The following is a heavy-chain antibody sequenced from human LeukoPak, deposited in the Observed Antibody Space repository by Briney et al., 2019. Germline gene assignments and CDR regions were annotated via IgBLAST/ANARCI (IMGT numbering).Heavy chain of an antibody. Sequence: TGGSLRLSXAASGFTFSSYAMSWVRQAPGKGLEWLSAISGSGGSTYYADSVKGRFTISRDNSKNTLYLQMNSLRAEDTAVYYCSKARSAVRGVIGYFDYWGQGTLVTVSS. V-gene: IGHV3-23*01. J-gene: IGHJ4*02. D-gene: IGHD3-10*01. CDR1: GFTFSSYA. CDR3: SKARSAVRGVIGYFDY. CDR2: ISGSGGST.